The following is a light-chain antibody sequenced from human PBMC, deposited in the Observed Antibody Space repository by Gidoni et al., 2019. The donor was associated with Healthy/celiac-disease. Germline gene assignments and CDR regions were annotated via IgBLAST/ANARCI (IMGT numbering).Light chain of an antibody. CDR3: QQYDNLPT. CDR1: QDISNY. Sequence: DLQLTQSPSSLSASVGDRVTITCQASQDISNYLNWYQQNPGKAPKLLIYDAYNLETGVPSRFSGSGSVTDVTVTISSLQPEDIATYYCQQYDNLPTFGQGTRLEIK. J-gene: IGKJ5*01. CDR2: DAY. V-gene: IGKV1-33*01.